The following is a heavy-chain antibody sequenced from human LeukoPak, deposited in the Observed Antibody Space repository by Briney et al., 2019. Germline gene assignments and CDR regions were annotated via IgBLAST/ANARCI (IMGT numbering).Heavy chain of an antibody. V-gene: IGHV5-51*01. D-gene: IGHD1-26*01. CDR1: GYSFASSW. CDR2: IYPGDSDT. J-gene: IGHJ4*02. Sequence: GESLKISCKGSGYSFASSWIGWVRQMPGKGLEWMGIIYPGDSDTRYSPSFQGQVTISADKSISTAYLQWSSLKASDTAMYYCARPHMWELLAYFDYWGQGTLVTVSS. CDR3: ARPHMWELLAYFDY.